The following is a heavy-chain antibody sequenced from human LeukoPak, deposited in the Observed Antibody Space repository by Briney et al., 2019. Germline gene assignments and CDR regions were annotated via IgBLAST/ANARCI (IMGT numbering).Heavy chain of an antibody. D-gene: IGHD6-13*01. J-gene: IGHJ5*02. CDR3: ARDAVDSSSWSNWFDP. Sequence: GGSLRLSCAASGFTFSSYGMHGVRQAPGKGLEWVSVIWDDGINTYYADSVKGRFTISRDNSKNTLYLQMNSLRAEDTAVYYCARDAVDSSSWSNWFDPWGQGSLVTVSS. V-gene: IGHV3-33*01. CDR2: IWDDGINT. CDR1: GFTFSSYG.